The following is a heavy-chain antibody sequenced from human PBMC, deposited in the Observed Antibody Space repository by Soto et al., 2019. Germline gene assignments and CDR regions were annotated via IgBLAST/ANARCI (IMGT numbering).Heavy chain of an antibody. V-gene: IGHV3-64*01. CDR3: ARLGTTYYFDY. J-gene: IGHJ4*02. D-gene: IGHD4-17*01. Sequence: EVQLVESGGALVQPGGSLRLSCAASGFTFSSYAMHWVRQAPGKGLECVSAINSNGGSTYYANSVKGRFTISRDNSKNTLYLQMGSLRAEDMAVYYCARLGTTYYFDYWGQGTLVTVSS. CDR1: GFTFSSYA. CDR2: INSNGGST.